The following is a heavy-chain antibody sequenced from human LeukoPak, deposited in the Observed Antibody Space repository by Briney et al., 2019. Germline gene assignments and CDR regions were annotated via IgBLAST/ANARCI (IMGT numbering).Heavy chain of an antibody. CDR1: GGSISSGGYY. V-gene: IGHV4-30-2*01. CDR3: ARTYSSSWLDY. CDR2: IYHSGST. D-gene: IGHD6-13*01. J-gene: IGHJ4*02. Sequence: SQTLSLTCTVSGGSISSGGYYWRWIRQPRGKGLEWIGYIYHSGSTYYNPSLKSRVTISVDRSKNQFSLKLSSVTAADTAVYYCARTYSSSWLDYWGQGTLVTVSS.